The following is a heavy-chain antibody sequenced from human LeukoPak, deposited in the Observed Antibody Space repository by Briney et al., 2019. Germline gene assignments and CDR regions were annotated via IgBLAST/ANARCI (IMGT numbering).Heavy chain of an antibody. V-gene: IGHV3-15*01. CDR3: TTFRTARNYDINGYYGS. D-gene: IGHD3-22*01. CDR1: GFTFSNAW. Sequence: GGSLRLSCAASGFTFSNAWMIWVRQAPGKGLEWIGRIKSKVDGGTADYASPLQGRFTISRHDSTSTLYLQLNSLKTEDTAVYFCTTFRTARNYDINGYYGSWGQGTLVTVSS. J-gene: IGHJ4*02. CDR2: IKSKVDGGTA.